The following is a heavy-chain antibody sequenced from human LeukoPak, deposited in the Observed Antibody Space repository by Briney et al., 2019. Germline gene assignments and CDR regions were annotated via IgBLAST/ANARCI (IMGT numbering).Heavy chain of an antibody. V-gene: IGHV1-18*01. D-gene: IGHD6-13*01. CDR2: ISAYNGNT. CDR3: ARMSGTYSSPDY. J-gene: IGHJ4*02. CDR1: GYTFTSYG. Sequence: ASVKVSCKASGYTFTSYGISWVRQAPGQGLEWMGWISAYNGNTNYAQKFQDRVTMTTDTPTSTAYMELRSLRSDDTAVYYCARMSGTYSSPDYWGQGTLVTVSS.